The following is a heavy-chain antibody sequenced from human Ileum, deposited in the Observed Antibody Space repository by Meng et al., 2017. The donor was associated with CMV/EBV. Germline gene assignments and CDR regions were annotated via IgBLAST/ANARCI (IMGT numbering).Heavy chain of an antibody. D-gene: IGHD5-18*01. J-gene: IGHJ6*02. CDR1: GGSFSGYY. CDR2: INHSGST. V-gene: IGHV4-34*01. Sequence: SETLSLTCAVYGGSFSGYYWSWIRQPPGKGLEWIGEINHSGSTNYNPSLKSRVTISVDTSKNQISLKLSSVTAADTAVYYCARGGTLLDSYEYYYYYGMDVWGQGTTVTVSS. CDR3: ARGGTLLDSYEYYYYYGMDV.